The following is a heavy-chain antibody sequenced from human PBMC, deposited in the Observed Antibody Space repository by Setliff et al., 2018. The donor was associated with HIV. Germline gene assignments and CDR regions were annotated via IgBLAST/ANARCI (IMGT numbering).Heavy chain of an antibody. V-gene: IGHV4-4*07. J-gene: IGHJ4*02. CDR1: GGSISNHY. Sequence: PSETLSLTCTVSGGSISNHYWGWIRQPAGKGLEWIGRIYTSGSTNYNPSLKSRVTMSVDTSKNQFSLSLSSMTAADTAVYYCARSIYGSGSQPLDYWGQGILVTVSS. CDR3: ARSIYGSGSQPLDY. D-gene: IGHD3-10*01. CDR2: IYTSGST.